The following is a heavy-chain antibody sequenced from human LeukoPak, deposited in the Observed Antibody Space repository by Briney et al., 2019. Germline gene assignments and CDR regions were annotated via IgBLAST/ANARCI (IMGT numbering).Heavy chain of an antibody. CDR3: ARAEWLRLGAFDI. D-gene: IGHD5-12*01. V-gene: IGHV4-30-4*08. Sequence: SETLSLTCTVSGGSISSGDYYWSWIRQPPGKGLEWIGYIYYSGSTYYNPSLKSRVTISVDTSKNQFSLKLSSVTAADTAVYYCARAEWLRLGAFDIWGQGTMVTVSS. CDR1: GGSISSGDYY. CDR2: IYYSGST. J-gene: IGHJ3*02.